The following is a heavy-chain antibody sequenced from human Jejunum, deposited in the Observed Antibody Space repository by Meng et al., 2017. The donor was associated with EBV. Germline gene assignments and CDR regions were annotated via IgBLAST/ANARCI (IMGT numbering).Heavy chain of an antibody. CDR2: ITHDGTYK. D-gene: IGHD5-18*01. Sequence: VGVGYSWGGVVEPWCALGLSCAASGFTLSEYGMYWVRQASGKGLEWVAVITHDGTYKYYGDSVKGRFTISRDNSKNTLYVQMKSLSAEDTAVYYCARGNGYSFKVWGQGTLVTVSS. CDR1: GFTLSEYG. V-gene: IGHV3-30*03. CDR3: ARGNGYSFKV. J-gene: IGHJ4*02.